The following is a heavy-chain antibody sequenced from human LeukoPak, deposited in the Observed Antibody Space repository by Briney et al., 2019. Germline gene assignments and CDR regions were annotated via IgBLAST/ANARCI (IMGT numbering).Heavy chain of an antibody. CDR3: ARDRWVAADFHYSYAMDV. Sequence: PGGSLRLSCAASGFTFSSHWMHWVRQPPGKGLVWVSRIDGDGGSTNYADSVKGRFTISRDNAKNTLYLQVNSLRVEDTAIYYCARDRWVAADFHYSYAMDVWGQGTTVTVSS. D-gene: IGHD6-25*01. V-gene: IGHV3-74*01. J-gene: IGHJ6*02. CDR2: IDGDGGST. CDR1: GFTFSSHW.